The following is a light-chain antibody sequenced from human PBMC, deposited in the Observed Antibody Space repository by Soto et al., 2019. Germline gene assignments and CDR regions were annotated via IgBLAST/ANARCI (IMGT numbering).Light chain of an antibody. CDR2: DIS. Sequence: EIVLTQSPATVSLSPGERATLSCRTSQTVSRHLAWYQQKPGQAPRLLIYDISNRDTGIPARFSGSGSGTEFTLTISSIEPEDSAVYYCQQRSHWPRNTFGQGTKLEI. J-gene: IGKJ2*01. CDR1: QTVSRH. CDR3: QQRSHWPRNT. V-gene: IGKV3-11*01.